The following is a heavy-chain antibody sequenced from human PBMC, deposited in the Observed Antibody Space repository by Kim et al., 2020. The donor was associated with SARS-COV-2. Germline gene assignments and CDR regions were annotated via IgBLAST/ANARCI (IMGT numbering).Heavy chain of an antibody. D-gene: IGHD3-3*01. Sequence: GESLKISCKGSGYSFTSYWIGWVRQMPGKGLEWMGIIYPGDSDTRYSPSFQGQVTISADKSISTAYLQWSSLKASDTAMYYCARRSDRADFWSGYYTPEDDAFDIWGQGTMVTVSS. CDR3: ARRSDRADFWSGYYTPEDDAFDI. CDR2: IYPGDSDT. V-gene: IGHV5-51*01. CDR1: GYSFTSYW. J-gene: IGHJ3*02.